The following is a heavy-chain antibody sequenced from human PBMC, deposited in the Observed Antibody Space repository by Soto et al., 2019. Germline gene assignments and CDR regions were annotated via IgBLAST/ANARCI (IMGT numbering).Heavy chain of an antibody. CDR3: ARATLSSSGYAGYYYGMDV. J-gene: IGHJ6*02. CDR1: GYTFTSYG. D-gene: IGHD6-13*01. V-gene: IGHV1-18*01. Sequence: QVQLVQSGAEVKKPGASVKVSCQASGYTFTSYGISWVRQAPGQGLEWMGWSSAYNGNTNYAQKLQGRVTMTKDTSKSTAYMELRSLRSDDTAVYYCARATLSSSGYAGYYYGMDVWGQGNTVTVS. CDR2: SSAYNGNT.